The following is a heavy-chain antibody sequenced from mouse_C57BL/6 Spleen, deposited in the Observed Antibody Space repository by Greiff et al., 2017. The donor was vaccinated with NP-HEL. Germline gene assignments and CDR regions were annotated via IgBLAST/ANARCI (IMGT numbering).Heavy chain of an antibody. CDR2: IDPETGGT. Sequence: QVQLQQSGAELVRPGASVTLSCKASGYTFTDYEMHWVKQTPVHGLEWIGAIDPETGGTAYNQKFNGKAILTADKSSSTAYMELRSLTSEDSAVYYCTRMGPNYYGSSSWFAYWGQGTLVTVSA. V-gene: IGHV1-15*01. J-gene: IGHJ3*01. D-gene: IGHD1-1*01. CDR3: TRMGPNYYGSSSWFAY. CDR1: GYTFTDYE.